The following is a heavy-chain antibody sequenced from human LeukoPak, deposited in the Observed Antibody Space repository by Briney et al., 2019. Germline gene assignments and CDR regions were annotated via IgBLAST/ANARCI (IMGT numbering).Heavy chain of an antibody. CDR2: MYYTGLS. J-gene: IGHJ4*02. CDR1: GGSISGSDYY. Sequence: NPSETLSLTCSVSGGSISGSDYYWSWIRQPPGKGLEWIGYMYYTGLSYYNPSLKSRVTISVDTSKNQFSLNLNSVTAADTAVYYCARGGGGSSTVTIYWFGSWGQGTLVTVSS. V-gene: IGHV4-30-4*01. D-gene: IGHD4-17*01. CDR3: ARGGGGSSTVTIYWFGS.